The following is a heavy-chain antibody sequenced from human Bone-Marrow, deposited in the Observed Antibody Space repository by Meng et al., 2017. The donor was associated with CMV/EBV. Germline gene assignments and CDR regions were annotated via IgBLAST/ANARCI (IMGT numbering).Heavy chain of an antibody. CDR1: GGSISSYY. V-gene: IGHV3-7*01. D-gene: IGHD6-6*01. CDR3: ASSIAAHPVLFDY. Sequence: ETLSLTCTVSGGSISSYYWSWVRQAPGKGLEWVANIKQDGSEKYYVDSVKGRFTISRDNAKNSLYLQMNSLRAEDTAVYYCASSIAAHPVLFDYWGQGTLVTVSS. CDR2: IKQDGSEK. J-gene: IGHJ4*02.